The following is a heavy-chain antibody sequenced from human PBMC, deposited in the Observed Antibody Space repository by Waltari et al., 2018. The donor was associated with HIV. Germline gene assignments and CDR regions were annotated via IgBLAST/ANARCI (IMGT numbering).Heavy chain of an antibody. J-gene: IGHJ4*02. CDR2: RKQDGSEK. D-gene: IGHD2-15*01. V-gene: IGHV3-7*01. Sequence: EVQLVESGGGLVQPGGSLRLSCAASGFTFSSYWMSWVGQGPGKGLEWVANRKQDGSEKYYVDSVKGRFTISRDNAKNSLYLQMNSLRAEDTAVYYCARVEKGGDIVVADYWGQGTLVTVSS. CDR3: ARVEKGGDIVVADY. CDR1: GFTFSSYW.